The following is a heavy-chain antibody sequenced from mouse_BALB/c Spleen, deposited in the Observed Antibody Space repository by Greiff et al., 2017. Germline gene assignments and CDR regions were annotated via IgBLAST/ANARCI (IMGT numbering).Heavy chain of an antibody. CDR1: GYSFTGYY. Sequence: EVQLQQSGTVLARPGASMKISCKASGYSFTGYYMHWVKQSHGKSLEWIGRVNPNNGGTSYNQKFKGKAILTVDKSSSTAYMELRSLTSEDSAVYYCARDGNSFAYWGQGTLVTVSA. CDR3: ARDGNSFAY. D-gene: IGHD2-1*01. CDR2: VNPNNGGT. V-gene: IGHV1-26*01. J-gene: IGHJ3*01.